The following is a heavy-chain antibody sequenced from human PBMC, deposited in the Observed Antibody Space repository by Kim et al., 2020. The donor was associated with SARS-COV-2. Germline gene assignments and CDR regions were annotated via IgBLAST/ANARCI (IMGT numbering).Heavy chain of an antibody. CDR2: IKQDGSEK. CDR1: GFTFSSYW. D-gene: IGHD3-10*01. J-gene: IGHJ6*02. Sequence: GGSLRLSCAASGFTFSSYWMSWVRQAPGKGLEWVANIKQDGSEKYYVYSVKRRFTISRDNAKNSLYLQMNSLRAEDTAVYYCASEVPEGYYGSGSYYYYYYGMDLWGQGTTVTVSS. V-gene: IGHV3-7*01. CDR3: ASEVPEGYYGSGSYYYYYYGMDL.